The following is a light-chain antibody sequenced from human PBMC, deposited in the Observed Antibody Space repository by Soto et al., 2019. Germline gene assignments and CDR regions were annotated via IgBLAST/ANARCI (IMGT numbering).Light chain of an antibody. CDR3: QSYDCRLSGHYV. CDR1: SSNIGAGYD. V-gene: IGLV1-40*01. J-gene: IGLJ1*01. CDR2: GNS. Sequence: QTVVTQPPSVSGAPGQRVTISCTGSSSNIGAGYDVHWYQQLPGTAPKLLIYGNSNRPSGVPDRFSGSKSGTSASLAITGLQAEDEADYYCQSYDCRLSGHYVFGTGTKVTVL.